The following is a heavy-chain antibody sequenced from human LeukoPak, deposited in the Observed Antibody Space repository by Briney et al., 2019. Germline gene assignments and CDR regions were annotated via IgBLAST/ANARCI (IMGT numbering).Heavy chain of an antibody. V-gene: IGHV4-59*12. CDR1: GGSINTYY. Sequence: TSETLSLTCTVSGGSINTYYWSWIRQPPGKGLEWIGYIYYSGSTNYNPSLKSRVTISIDTSKIQFSLKLTSVTAADTAVYYCARADYGPFDYWGQGTLVTVSS. D-gene: IGHD4-17*01. CDR3: ARADYGPFDY. CDR2: IYYSGST. J-gene: IGHJ4*02.